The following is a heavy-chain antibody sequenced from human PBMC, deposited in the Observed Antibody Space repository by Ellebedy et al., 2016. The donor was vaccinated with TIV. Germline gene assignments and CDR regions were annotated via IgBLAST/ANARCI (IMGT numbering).Heavy chain of an antibody. Sequence: HTGGSLRLSCAASGFAFSGHSMHWVRQAPGQGLVWVSGVSGDGNNKYYADSVKGRFPISRDNIKNTLYMQMNSLRGEDTALYYCARGHYGPDYWGQGTLVTVSS. CDR1: GFAFSGHS. J-gene: IGHJ4*02. CDR2: VSGDGNNK. D-gene: IGHD3-16*01. V-gene: IGHV3-74*01. CDR3: ARGHYGPDY.